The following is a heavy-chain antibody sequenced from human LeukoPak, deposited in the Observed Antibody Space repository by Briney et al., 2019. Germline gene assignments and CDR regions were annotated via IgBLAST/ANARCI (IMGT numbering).Heavy chain of an antibody. CDR3: RLGSSGYDYFDY. J-gene: IGHJ4*02. CDR2: IYYSGST. D-gene: IGHD3-22*01. Sequence: SQTLSLTCTVSGGSISSGDYYWGWLRQPPGKGLEWIGYIYYSGSTNYNPSPKRRFTITVHTAKNQFSLKLSSVTAADTAVYYCRLGSSGYDYFDYWGQGTLVTVSS. CDR1: GGSISSGDYY. V-gene: IGHV4-30-4*03.